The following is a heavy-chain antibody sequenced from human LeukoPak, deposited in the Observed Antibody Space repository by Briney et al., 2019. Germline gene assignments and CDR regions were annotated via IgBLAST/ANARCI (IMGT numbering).Heavy chain of an antibody. J-gene: IGHJ4*02. Sequence: PSETLSLTCIVSGGSISSSSYYWGWLRQPPGKGLEWVSSISSSSSYIYYADSVKGRFTISRDNAKKSLYLQMNSLRPDDTAVYYCARAPGTMIVVDYWGQGTLVTVSS. CDR3: ARAPGTMIVVDY. V-gene: IGHV3-21*01. CDR1: GGSISSSS. D-gene: IGHD3-22*01. CDR2: ISSSSSYI.